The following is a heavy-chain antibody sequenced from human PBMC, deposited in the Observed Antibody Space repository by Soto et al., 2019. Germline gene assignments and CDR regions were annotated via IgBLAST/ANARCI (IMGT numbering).Heavy chain of an antibody. Sequence: ASVKVSCKASGYTFTSYGISWVRQAPGQGLGWMGWISAYNGNTNYAQKLQGRVTMTTDTSTSTAYMELRSLRSDDTAVYYCARGWEVVRGEDYYYGMDVWGQGTTVTVSS. CDR3: ARGWEVVRGEDYYYGMDV. CDR2: ISAYNGNT. J-gene: IGHJ6*02. CDR1: GYTFTSYG. D-gene: IGHD3-10*01. V-gene: IGHV1-18*01.